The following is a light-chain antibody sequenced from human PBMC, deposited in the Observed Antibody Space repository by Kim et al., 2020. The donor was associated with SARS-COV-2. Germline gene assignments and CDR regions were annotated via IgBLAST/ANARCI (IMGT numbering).Light chain of an antibody. CDR1: QSVRNH. V-gene: IGKV3-15*01. CDR3: QHYDNWPPWT. J-gene: IGKJ1*01. Sequence: SPGDSVNLSCRVSQSVRNHVACYQHAPGQSPRLLIYETSTRATGSPARFSGSASWTEFSLTVSSLQSEDFAIYYCQHYDNWPPWTFGQGTKVDIK. CDR2: ETS.